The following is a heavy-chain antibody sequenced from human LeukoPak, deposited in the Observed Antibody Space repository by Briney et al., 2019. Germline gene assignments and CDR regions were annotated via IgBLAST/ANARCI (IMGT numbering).Heavy chain of an antibody. CDR2: IYCGGNT. CDR3: ARPTEAAGIDY. CDR1: GGSISSHY. Sequence: SETLSLTCTVSGGSISSHYGSWIRQPPGKGLEWVWYIYCGGNTNYNASLKSRFTISVDTSKNPFYLKMSPVTAADTAVYYCARPTEAAGIDYWGQGTLVTVSS. J-gene: IGHJ4*02. D-gene: IGHD2-15*01. V-gene: IGHV4-59*11.